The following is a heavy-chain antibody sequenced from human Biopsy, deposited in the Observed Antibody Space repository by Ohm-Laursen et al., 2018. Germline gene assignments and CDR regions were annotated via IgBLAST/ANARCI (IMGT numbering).Heavy chain of an antibody. CDR2: IYSSGGS. CDR1: GGSTNDYF. Sequence: PSDTLSLTCSVSGGSTNDYFWSWIRQPAGETLEWIGRIYSSGGSSYNPSLKSRISMSMDTSNNQFSLTLTSVTAADTAVYYCARTPGKAVAGRFLDLRGRGTLVTVSS. V-gene: IGHV4-4*07. CDR3: ARTPGKAVAGRFLDL. J-gene: IGHJ2*01. D-gene: IGHD6-19*01.